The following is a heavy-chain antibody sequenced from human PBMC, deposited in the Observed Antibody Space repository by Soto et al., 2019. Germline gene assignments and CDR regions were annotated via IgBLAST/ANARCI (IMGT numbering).Heavy chain of an antibody. CDR2: ISGSGGST. D-gene: IGHD1-7*01. CDR1: GFTFSSYA. J-gene: IGHJ5*02. Sequence: GGSLRISCAASGFTFSSYAMSWVRQAPGKGLEWVSAISGSGGSTYYADSVKGRFTISRDNSKNTLYLQMNSLRAEDTAVYYCAILPWNYGPTNWFAPWGQGTLVTVSS. CDR3: AILPWNYGPTNWFAP. V-gene: IGHV3-23*01.